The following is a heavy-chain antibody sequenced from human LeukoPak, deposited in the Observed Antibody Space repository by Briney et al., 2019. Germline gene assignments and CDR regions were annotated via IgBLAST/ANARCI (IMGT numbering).Heavy chain of an antibody. Sequence: ASVKVSCKASGYTFTSYDINWVRQATGQGLEWMGWMNPNSGNTGYAQKFQGRVTITRNTSISTAYMELSSLRSEDAAVYYCARGYYDSSGYYSYWGQGTLVTVSS. CDR2: MNPNSGNT. J-gene: IGHJ4*02. V-gene: IGHV1-8*03. D-gene: IGHD3-22*01. CDR3: ARGYYDSSGYYSY. CDR1: GYTFTSYD.